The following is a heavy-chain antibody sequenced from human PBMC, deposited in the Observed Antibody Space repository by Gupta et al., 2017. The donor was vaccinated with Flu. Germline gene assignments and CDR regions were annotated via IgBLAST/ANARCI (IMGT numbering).Heavy chain of an antibody. D-gene: IGHD1-26*01. Sequence: YGMHWVRQAPGKGLEWVAAIWYDGRYKFYVDSVKGRFTISRDDSKNTLYLQMNSLRPDDTATYYCAREGGQWEQLDYFDYWGQGTLVTVSS. J-gene: IGHJ4*02. CDR1: YG. CDR3: AREGGQWEQLDYFDY. CDR2: IWYDGRYK. V-gene: IGHV3-33*01.